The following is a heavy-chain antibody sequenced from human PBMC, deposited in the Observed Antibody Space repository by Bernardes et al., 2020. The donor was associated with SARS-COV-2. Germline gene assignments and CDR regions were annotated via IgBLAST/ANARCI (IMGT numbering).Heavy chain of an antibody. D-gene: IGHD3-16*02. CDR2: IYTSGST. J-gene: IGHJ6*03. Sequence: SETLSLTRTVSGGSISSYYWSWIRQPAGKGLEWIGRIYTSGSTNYNPSLKSRVTMSVDTSKNQFSLKLSSVTAADTAVYYCARGRLSGNYYYYYYMDVWGKGTTVTVSS. CDR1: GGSISSYY. V-gene: IGHV4-4*07. CDR3: ARGRLSGNYYYYYYMDV.